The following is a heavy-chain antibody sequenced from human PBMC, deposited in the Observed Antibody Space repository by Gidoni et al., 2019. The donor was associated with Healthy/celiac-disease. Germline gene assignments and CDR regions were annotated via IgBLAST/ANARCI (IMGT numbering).Heavy chain of an antibody. V-gene: IGHV3-33*01. Sequence: QVQLVESGGGVVQPGRSLRLSCAASGFTFSSYGMHWDRQAPGKGLEWVAVIWYDGSNKYYADYVKGRFTISRDNSKNTVYLQMNSLRAEDTAVYYCARDHYYGSGSYEYYFDYWGQGTLVTVSS. J-gene: IGHJ4*02. CDR2: IWYDGSNK. CDR3: ARDHYYGSGSYEYYFDY. D-gene: IGHD3-10*01. CDR1: GFTFSSYG.